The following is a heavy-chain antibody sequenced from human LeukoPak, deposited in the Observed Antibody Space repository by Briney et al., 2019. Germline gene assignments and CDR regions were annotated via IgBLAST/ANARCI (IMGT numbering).Heavy chain of an antibody. CDR2: TYTGGNS. Sequence: GSLRLSCAASGFSVSSIHMVWVRQAPGKGLEWVSVTYTGGNSYYADSVKGRSIISRDISKNTLYLQMNSLRAEDSALYYCARGGRGSAAVVAPRSFDIWGQGTMVTVSS. CDR3: ARGGRGSAAVVAPRSFDI. CDR1: GFSVSSIH. J-gene: IGHJ3*02. V-gene: IGHV3-53*01. D-gene: IGHD3-22*01.